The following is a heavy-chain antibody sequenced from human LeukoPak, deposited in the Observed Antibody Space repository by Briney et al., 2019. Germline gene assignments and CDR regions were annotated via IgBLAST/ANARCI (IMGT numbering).Heavy chain of an antibody. CDR1: GFTFSSYA. V-gene: IGHV3-30*04. D-gene: IGHD2-2*01. Sequence: GGSLRLSCAASGFTFSSYAMHWVRQAPGKGLEWVAVMSYDGSKKYYADSVKGRFTISRDNSKNTLYLQMNSLRAEDTAVYYCARDRTDEAFDIWGQGTMVTVSS. CDR2: MSYDGSKK. CDR3: ARDRTDEAFDI. J-gene: IGHJ3*02.